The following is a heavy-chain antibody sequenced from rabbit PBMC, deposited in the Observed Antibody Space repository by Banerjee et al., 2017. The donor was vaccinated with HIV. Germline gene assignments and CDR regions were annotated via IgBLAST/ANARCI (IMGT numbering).Heavy chain of an antibody. J-gene: IGHJ4*01. Sequence: QEQLEESGGGLGKPGGTLTLTCKASGIDFSNYYYMYWVRQDPGKGLELIAWIYTRDGRTSNASWVNARFTISRSTSLNAVDIKMTSLTAADTATYFCARDLAGYVGFGYISYLDLWGQGTLVTVS. D-gene: IGHD4-2*01. CDR3: ARDLAGYVGFGYISYLDL. CDR1: GIDFSNYYY. V-gene: IGHV1S43*01. CDR2: IYTRDGRT.